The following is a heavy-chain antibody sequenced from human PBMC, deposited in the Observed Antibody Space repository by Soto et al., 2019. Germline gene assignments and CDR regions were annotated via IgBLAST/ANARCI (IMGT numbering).Heavy chain of an antibody. V-gene: IGHV1-69*06. CDR3: AGRCDGTNCLAHFDY. CDR1: GGTFNNYV. D-gene: IGHD2-2*01. Sequence: ASVKVSCKASGGTFNNYVINWVRQAPGQGLEWMAGIIPIFGTPNYAQKFQGRVTITADKSTSTAYMELNSLRSEDTAVYYCAGRCDGTNCLAHFDYWGQGTLVTVS. CDR2: IIPIFGTP. J-gene: IGHJ4*02.